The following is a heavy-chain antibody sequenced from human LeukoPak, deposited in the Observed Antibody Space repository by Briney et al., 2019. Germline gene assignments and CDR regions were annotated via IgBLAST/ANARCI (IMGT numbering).Heavy chain of an antibody. V-gene: IGHV3-30*18. Sequence: GGSLRLSCAASGFTFSSYAMHWVRQAPGKGLEWVAVISYDGSNKYYADSVKGRFTISRDNSKNTLYLQMNSLRAEDTAVYYCAKENLWNAGYYFDYWGQGTLVTVSS. J-gene: IGHJ4*02. CDR3: AKENLWNAGYYFDY. CDR1: GFTFSSYA. D-gene: IGHD1-1*01. CDR2: ISYDGSNK.